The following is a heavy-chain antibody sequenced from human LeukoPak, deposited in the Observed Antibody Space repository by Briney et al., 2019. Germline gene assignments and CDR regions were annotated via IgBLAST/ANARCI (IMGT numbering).Heavy chain of an antibody. CDR3: AILVGVLTGPDAFDI. CDR2: IIPIFGTA. V-gene: IGHV1-69*05. D-gene: IGHD3-9*01. CDR1: GGTFSSYA. J-gene: IGHJ3*02. Sequence: ASVKVSCKASGGTFSSYAISWVRQAPGQGLEWMGGIIPIFGTANYAQKLQGRVTMTTDTSTSTAYMELRSLRSDDTAVYYCAILVGVLTGPDAFDIWGQGTMVTVSS.